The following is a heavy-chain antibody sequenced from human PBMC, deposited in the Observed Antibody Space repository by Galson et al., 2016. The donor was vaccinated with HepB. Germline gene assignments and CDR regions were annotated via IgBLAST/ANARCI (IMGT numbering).Heavy chain of an antibody. V-gene: IGHV3-21*04. CDR1: GFTFRNYR. CDR2: ISSGSAYT. D-gene: IGHD1-26*01. CDR3: ARDRGGTYSNCFDY. J-gene: IGHJ4*02. Sequence: SLRLSCAASGFTFRNYRMNWVRQAPGKGLEWVSSISSGSAYTYSADSVKGRFTISRDNAKNSLYLQINSLSAEDTAVYYCARDRGGTYSNCFDYWGQGTMVIVSS.